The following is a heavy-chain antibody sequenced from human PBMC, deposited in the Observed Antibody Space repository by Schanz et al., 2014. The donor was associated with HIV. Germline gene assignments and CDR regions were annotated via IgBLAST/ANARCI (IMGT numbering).Heavy chain of an antibody. CDR3: AKDGYSSAYYIDY. V-gene: IGHV3-23*04. Sequence: VQLVESGGGVVQPGRSLRLSCAASGFTFSSYAMSWVRQAPGKGLEWVSALSGSGGNTYYADSVKGRFTISRDNSRNTLYLQMNSLRAEDTAMYYCAKDGYSSAYYIDYWGQGTLVTVSS. D-gene: IGHD3-22*01. CDR2: LSGSGGNT. J-gene: IGHJ4*02. CDR1: GFTFSSYA.